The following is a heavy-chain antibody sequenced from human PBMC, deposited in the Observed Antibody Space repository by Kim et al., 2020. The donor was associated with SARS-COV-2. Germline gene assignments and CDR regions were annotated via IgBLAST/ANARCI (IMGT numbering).Heavy chain of an antibody. J-gene: IGHJ1*01. D-gene: IGHD2-2*01. V-gene: IGHV3-53*01. CDR2: IYSGGNT. CDR1: GFTVSGNY. Sequence: GGSLRLSCAASGFTVSGNYMSWVRQAPGKGLEWVSLIYSGGNTYYADSVKGRFTISRDSSKNTLYLQMNSLRAEDTALYYCAKNGGESCSSTSCSAGYFQHWGQGTLVTVSS. CDR3: AKNGGESCSSTSCSAGYFQH.